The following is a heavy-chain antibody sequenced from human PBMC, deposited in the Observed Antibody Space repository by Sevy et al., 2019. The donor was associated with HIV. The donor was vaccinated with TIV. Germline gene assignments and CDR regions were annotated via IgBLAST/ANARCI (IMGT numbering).Heavy chain of an antibody. CDR2: IIPIFGTA. Sequence: ASVKVSCKASGGTFSSYAISWVRQAPGQGLEWMGGIIPIFGTANYAQKFQGRVTITADESTSTAYMELSSLRSEDTAVYYCARGVGSSSWPFYYYYHMDVWGKGTTVTVSS. V-gene: IGHV1-69*13. CDR1: GGTFSSYA. CDR3: ARGVGSSSWPFYYYYHMDV. D-gene: IGHD6-13*01. J-gene: IGHJ6*03.